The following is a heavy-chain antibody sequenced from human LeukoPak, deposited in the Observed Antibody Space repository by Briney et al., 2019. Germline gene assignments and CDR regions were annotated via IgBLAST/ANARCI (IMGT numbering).Heavy chain of an antibody. CDR1: GFTFSDYY. V-gene: IGHV3-11*04. D-gene: IGHD1-26*01. CDR2: ISSSGTTI. J-gene: IGHJ4*02. Sequence: GGSLRLSCAASGFTFSDYYMSWIRQAPGKGLEWVSYISSSGTTIHNADSVKGRFTISRDNAKNSLYLQMNSLRAEDTAVYYCARVCGSYCSDYWGQGALVTVSS. CDR3: ARVCGSYCSDY.